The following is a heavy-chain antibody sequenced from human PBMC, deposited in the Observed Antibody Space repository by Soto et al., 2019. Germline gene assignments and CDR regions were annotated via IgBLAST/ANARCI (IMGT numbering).Heavy chain of an antibody. V-gene: IGHV4-30-4*01. D-gene: IGHD3-22*01. CDR2: IYYSGST. J-gene: IGHJ4*02. CDR3: ARVGNYYDSSGYYPFDY. Sequence: SETLSLTCTVSGGSISSGDYYWSWIRQPPGKGLEWIGYIYYSGSTYHNPSLKSRVTISVDTSKNQFSLKLSSVTAADTAVYYCARVGNYYDSSGYYPFDYWGQGTLVTVSS. CDR1: GGSISSGDYY.